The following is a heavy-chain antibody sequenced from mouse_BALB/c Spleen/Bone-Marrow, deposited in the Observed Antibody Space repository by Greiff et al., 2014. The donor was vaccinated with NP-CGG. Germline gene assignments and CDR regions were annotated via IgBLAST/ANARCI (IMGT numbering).Heavy chain of an antibody. J-gene: IGHJ4*01. Sequence: VQLKESGGGLVKPGGSLKLSCAASGFTFSSYAMSWVRQTPEKRLEWVATISSGGSYTYYPDSVKGRFTISRDNAKNTLYPQMSSLRSEDTAMYYCASLFRGAMDYWGQGTSVTVSS. CDR3: ASLFRGAMDY. CDR1: GFTFSSYA. V-gene: IGHV5-9-3*01. CDR2: ISSGGSYT.